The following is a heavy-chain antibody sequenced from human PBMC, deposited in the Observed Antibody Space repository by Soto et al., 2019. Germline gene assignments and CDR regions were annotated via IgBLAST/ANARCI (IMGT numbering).Heavy chain of an antibody. J-gene: IGHJ4*02. D-gene: IGHD3-22*01. CDR3: ALRSMAVVPEY. Sequence: SSETLSLTCTVSGGSISSYYWSWIRQPPGKGLESIGYLYYGRSANYNPSLKSRVTLSVETSTNQCSLTLSSMTAADTAVYYCALRSMAVVPEYWGQGTLVTSPQ. CDR2: LYYGRSA. CDR1: GGSISSYY. V-gene: IGHV4-59*01.